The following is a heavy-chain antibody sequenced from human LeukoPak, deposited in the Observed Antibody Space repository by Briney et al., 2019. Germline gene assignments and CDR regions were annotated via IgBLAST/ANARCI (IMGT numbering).Heavy chain of an antibody. CDR1: GYTFTGYY. CDR3: ARVGDFWSGYNYYYMDV. Sequence: ASVKVSCKASGYTFTGYYMHWVRQAPGQGLEWMGWISAYNGNTNYAQKLQGRVTMTTDTSTSTAYMELRSLRSDDTAVYYCARVGDFWSGYNYYYMDVWGKGTTVTVSS. J-gene: IGHJ6*03. V-gene: IGHV1-18*04. CDR2: ISAYNGNT. D-gene: IGHD3-3*01.